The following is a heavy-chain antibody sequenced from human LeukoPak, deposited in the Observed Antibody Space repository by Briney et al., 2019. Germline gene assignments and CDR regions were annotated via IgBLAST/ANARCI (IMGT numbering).Heavy chain of an antibody. CDR3: ARDPSAGTTYNYFVY. D-gene: IGHD1-1*01. V-gene: IGHV1-2*02. Sequence: ASVKVSCKASGYTFTGYYMHWVRQAPGQGLEWMGWINPNSGGTNYAQKFQGRVTMTRDTSISTAYMELSRLRSDDTAVYYCARDPSAGTTYNYFVYWGREPWSPSPQ. J-gene: IGHJ4*02. CDR1: GYTFTGYY. CDR2: INPNSGGT.